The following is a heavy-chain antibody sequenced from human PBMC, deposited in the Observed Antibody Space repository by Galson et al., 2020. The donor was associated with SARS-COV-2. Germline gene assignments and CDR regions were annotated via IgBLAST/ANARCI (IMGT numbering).Heavy chain of an antibody. J-gene: IGHJ4*02. CDR2: IWYDGSNK. CDR1: GFTFSSYG. CDR3: AKAIWGFGGPDYYFDY. Sequence: GESLKISCAASGFTFSSYGMHWVRQAPGKGLEWVAVIWYDGSNKYYADSVKGRFTISRDNSKNTLYLQMNSLRAEDTAVYYCAKAIWGFGGPDYYFDYWGQGTLVTVSS. V-gene: IGHV3-33*06. D-gene: IGHD3-16*01.